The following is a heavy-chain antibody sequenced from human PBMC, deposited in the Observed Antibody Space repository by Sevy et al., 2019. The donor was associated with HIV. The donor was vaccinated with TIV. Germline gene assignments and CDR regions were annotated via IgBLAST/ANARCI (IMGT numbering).Heavy chain of an antibody. CDR3: ATDSVLLKGRYYDSSGYYLHY. Sequence: ASVKVSCKVSGYIFTELSVHWVRQAPGKGLEWMGGFDPEDGETIYAQKFQGRVTMTEDTSTDTAYMDLSSLRSEDTAVYYCATDSVLLKGRYYDSSGYYLHYWGQGTLVTVSS. CDR1: GYIFTELS. CDR2: FDPEDGET. J-gene: IGHJ4*02. D-gene: IGHD3-22*01. V-gene: IGHV1-24*01.